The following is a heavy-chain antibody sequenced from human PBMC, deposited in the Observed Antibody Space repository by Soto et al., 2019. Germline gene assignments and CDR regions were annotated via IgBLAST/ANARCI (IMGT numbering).Heavy chain of an antibody. CDR2: ISAYNGNI. Sequence: QVQLVQSGAEVKKPGASVKVSCKAPGYIFPSCTISWVRQAPGQGLEWMGWISAYNGNIKDAQKFQGRFTMTTDTSTSTAYMELRSLTSADTAMYYCAIANYGDNDYWGQGTLVTVSS. V-gene: IGHV1-18*01. D-gene: IGHD4-17*01. CDR3: AIANYGDNDY. J-gene: IGHJ4*02. CDR1: GYIFPSCT.